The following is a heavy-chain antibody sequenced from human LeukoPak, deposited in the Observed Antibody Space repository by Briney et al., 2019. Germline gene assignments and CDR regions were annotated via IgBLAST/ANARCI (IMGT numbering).Heavy chain of an antibody. J-gene: IGHJ5*02. CDR2: IIPILGIA. D-gene: IGHD6-19*01. Sequence: SVKVSCKASGGTFSSYTISWVRQAPGQGLEWMGRIIPILGIANYAQKFQGRVTITADKSTSTASMELSSMRSEDTAVYYCARDRPPGRNSSGWYFWFDPWGQGTLVTVSS. CDR3: ARDRPPGRNSSGWYFWFDP. V-gene: IGHV1-69*04. CDR1: GGTFSSYT.